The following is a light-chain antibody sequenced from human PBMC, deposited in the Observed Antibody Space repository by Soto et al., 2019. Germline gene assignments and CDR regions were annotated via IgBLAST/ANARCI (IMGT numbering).Light chain of an antibody. Sequence: DLQMTQSPSSLSASVGDRVTITCQASQDITNYLNWYQQKPGKAPKLLIYDASSLETGVPSRFSGSGSRTDFTFTISSLQPEDIATYYCQHYDNLPLTFGGGTKVEIK. CDR3: QHYDNLPLT. J-gene: IGKJ4*01. CDR2: DAS. V-gene: IGKV1-33*01. CDR1: QDITNY.